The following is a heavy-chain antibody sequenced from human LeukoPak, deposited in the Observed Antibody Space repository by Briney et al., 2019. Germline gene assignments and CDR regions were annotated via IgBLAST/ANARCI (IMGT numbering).Heavy chain of an antibody. CDR1: GGSFSGYY. CDR2: IYYSGST. D-gene: IGHD2-21*02. Sequence: SETLSLTCAVYGGSFSGYYWSWIRQPPGKGLEWIGYIYYSGSTNYNPSLKSRATISVDTSKNQFSLKLSSVTAADTAVYYCARIPPYCGGDCYFDYWGQGTLVTVSS. CDR3: ARIPPYCGGDCYFDY. V-gene: IGHV4-34*11. J-gene: IGHJ4*02.